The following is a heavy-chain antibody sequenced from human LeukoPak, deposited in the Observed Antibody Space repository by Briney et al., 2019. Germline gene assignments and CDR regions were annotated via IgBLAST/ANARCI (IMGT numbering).Heavy chain of an antibody. CDR2: IIPIFGTA. CDR3: ARDMVVPYNWFDP. Sequence: SVKVSCKASGGTFSSYAISWVRQAPGQGLEWMGGIIPIFGTANYAQKFQGRVTITADESTSTVYMELSSLRSEDTAVYYCARDMVVPYNWFDPWGQGTLVTVSS. CDR1: GGTFSSYA. D-gene: IGHD2-15*01. J-gene: IGHJ5*02. V-gene: IGHV1-69*13.